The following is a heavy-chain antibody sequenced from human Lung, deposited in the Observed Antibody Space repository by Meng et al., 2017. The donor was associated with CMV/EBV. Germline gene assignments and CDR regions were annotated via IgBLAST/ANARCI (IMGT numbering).Heavy chain of an antibody. J-gene: IGHJ3*02. CDR2: ISGYNGNT. V-gene: IGHV1-18*01. CDR3: AREGGLVLRFLEWLPNNDAFDI. CDR1: GYAFSNYG. D-gene: IGHD3-3*01. Sequence: ASXXVSXKAYGYAFSNYGVTWVRQAPGQGPEWMGWISGYNGNTKYAQKFQGRVTMTADTSTSTVYMELRSLRSDDTAVYYCAREGGLVLRFLEWLPNNDAFDIWXQGTMVTVSS.